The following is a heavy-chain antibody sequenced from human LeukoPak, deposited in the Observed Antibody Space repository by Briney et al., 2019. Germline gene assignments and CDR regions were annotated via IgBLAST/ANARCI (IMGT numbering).Heavy chain of an antibody. CDR1: GFTLDDYA. J-gene: IGHJ4*02. D-gene: IGHD3-10*01. V-gene: IGHV3-9*03. CDR2: ISGTSGSI. CDR3: AKGMVRRVIRSEFDY. Sequence: PGRSLRLSCAASGFTLDDYAMHWVRQAPGKGLEWVSGISGTSGSIDYAESVKGRFTISRDNAKNSPYLQMNSLRAEDMALYYCAKGMVRRVIRSEFDYWGQGTLVTVSS.